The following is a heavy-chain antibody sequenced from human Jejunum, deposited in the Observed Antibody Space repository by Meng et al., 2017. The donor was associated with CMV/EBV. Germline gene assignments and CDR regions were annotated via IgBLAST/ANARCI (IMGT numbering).Heavy chain of an antibody. Sequence: FSAYGMPWVRQAPGKGLEWVAFIRYDGNNEYHADSVKGRFAISRDNSENTLYLQMSSLRAEDTAVYYCARDWGSVGIYNWFDPWGQGTLVTVSS. CDR1: FSAYG. D-gene: IGHD3-16*01. CDR2: IRYDGNNE. CDR3: ARDWGSVGIYNWFDP. V-gene: IGHV3-30*02. J-gene: IGHJ5*02.